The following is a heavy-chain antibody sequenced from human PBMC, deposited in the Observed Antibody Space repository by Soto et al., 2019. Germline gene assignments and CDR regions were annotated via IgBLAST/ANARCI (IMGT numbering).Heavy chain of an antibody. CDR2: IYYSGST. Sequence: QLQLQESGPGLVKPSETLSLTCTVSGGSISSSSYYWGWIRQPPGKGLEWIGSIYYSGSTYYNPSLKSRVTISVDTSKNQCSLKLSSVTAADTAVYYCARLISGPLPSVVVAPYYFDYWGQGTLVTVSS. D-gene: IGHD2-15*01. CDR3: ARLISGPLPSVVVAPYYFDY. CDR1: GGSISSSSYY. V-gene: IGHV4-39*01. J-gene: IGHJ4*02.